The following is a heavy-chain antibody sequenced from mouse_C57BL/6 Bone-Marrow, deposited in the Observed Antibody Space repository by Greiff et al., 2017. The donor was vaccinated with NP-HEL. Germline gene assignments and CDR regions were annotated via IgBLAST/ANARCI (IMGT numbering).Heavy chain of an antibody. V-gene: IGHV1-53*01. J-gene: IGHJ1*03. CDR3: ARSEGITTVVATHWYFDV. Sequence: QVQLQQSGTELVKPGASVKLSCKASGYTFTSYWMHWVKQRPGQGLEWIGNINPSNGGTNYNEKFKSKATLTVDKSSSTAYMQLSSLTSEDSAVYYCARSEGITTVVATHWYFDVWGTGTTVTVSS. D-gene: IGHD1-1*01. CDR1: GYTFTSYW. CDR2: INPSNGGT.